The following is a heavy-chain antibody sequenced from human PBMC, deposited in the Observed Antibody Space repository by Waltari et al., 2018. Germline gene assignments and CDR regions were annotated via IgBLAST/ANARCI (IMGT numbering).Heavy chain of an antibody. CDR3: ARGPFTSSIAALDY. V-gene: IGHV4-4*07. J-gene: IGHJ4*02. D-gene: IGHD6-6*01. CDR2: IYTSGST. Sequence: QVQLQASGPGLVQPSETLSLTCTGAVGSISSYYWSWIRQPAGKGLEWIGRIYTSGSTNYNPSLKSRVTMSVDTSKNQFSLKLSSVTAADTAVYYCARGPFTSSIAALDYWGQGTLVTVSS. CDR1: VGSISSYY.